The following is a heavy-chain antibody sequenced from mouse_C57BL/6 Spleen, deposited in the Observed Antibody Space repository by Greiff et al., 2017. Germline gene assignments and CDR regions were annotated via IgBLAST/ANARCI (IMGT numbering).Heavy chain of an antibody. J-gene: IGHJ2*01. D-gene: IGHD2-4*01. CDR2: IWTGGGT. V-gene: IGHV2-9-1*01. CDR3: ARKGGDYDETLFDY. CDR1: GFSLTSYA. Sequence: VQLVESGPGLVAPSQSLSITCTVSGFSLTSYAISWVRQPPGKGLEWLGVIWTGGGTNYNSALKSRLSISKDNSKSQVFLKMNRLQTDDTARYYCARKGGDYDETLFDYWGQGTTLPVSS.